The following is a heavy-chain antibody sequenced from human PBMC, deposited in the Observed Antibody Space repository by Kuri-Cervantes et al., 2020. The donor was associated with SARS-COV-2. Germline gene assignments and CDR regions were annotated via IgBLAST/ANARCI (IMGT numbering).Heavy chain of an antibody. Sequence: GESLKISCAGSGLTFTNHLLNWVRQAPGQGLEWISSISGSSSQMHYVDSVKGRFTISRDNSRNSLYLQMNVLRSEDTALYYCVKGQTGTTLSLDNWGQGTLVTVSS. D-gene: IGHD1-1*01. CDR3: VKGQTGTTLSLDN. V-gene: IGHV3-21*01. CDR1: GLTFTNHL. J-gene: IGHJ4*02. CDR2: ISGSSSQM.